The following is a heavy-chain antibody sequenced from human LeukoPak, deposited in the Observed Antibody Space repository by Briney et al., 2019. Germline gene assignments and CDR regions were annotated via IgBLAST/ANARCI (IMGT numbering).Heavy chain of an antibody. D-gene: IGHD1-14*01. Sequence: SGGSLRLSCAASGFTFSSYAMSWVRQAPGKGLEWVSAISGSGGSTYYADSVRGRFTISRDNSRNTLYLQMNSLRAEDTAVYYCAKLTGLIGDYWGQGTLVTVSS. V-gene: IGHV3-23*01. CDR3: AKLTGLIGDY. J-gene: IGHJ4*02. CDR2: ISGSGGST. CDR1: GFTFSSYA.